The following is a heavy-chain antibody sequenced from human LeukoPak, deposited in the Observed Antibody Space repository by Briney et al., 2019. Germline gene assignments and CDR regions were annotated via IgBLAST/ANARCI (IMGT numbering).Heavy chain of an antibody. D-gene: IGHD1-26*01. V-gene: IGHV3-23*01. CDR2: ISGSGGDT. Sequence: GGSLRLSCAASGCTFSSYVMSWVRQAPGKGPEWVSAISGSGGDTYYADSVKGRFTISRDNSKNTLYLQMNSLRAEDTAVYYCAKKGATTGDFDYWGQGTLVTVSS. J-gene: IGHJ4*02. CDR3: AKKGATTGDFDY. CDR1: GCTFSSYV.